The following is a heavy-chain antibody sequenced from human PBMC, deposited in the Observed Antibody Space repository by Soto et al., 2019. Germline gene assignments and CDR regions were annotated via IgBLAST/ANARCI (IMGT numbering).Heavy chain of an antibody. Sequence: EVQLLESGGGLVQPGGSLRLSCAASGFTFSSYAMSWVRQAPGKALEWVSTISGSGDNTYYADSVKGRFTISRDNSKNTLYLQMNSLRAEDTAVYFCVAARLGMYYFDCWGQGNLVTVSS. V-gene: IGHV3-23*01. CDR3: VAARLGMYYFDC. D-gene: IGHD6-6*01. CDR1: GFTFSSYA. J-gene: IGHJ4*02. CDR2: ISGSGDNT.